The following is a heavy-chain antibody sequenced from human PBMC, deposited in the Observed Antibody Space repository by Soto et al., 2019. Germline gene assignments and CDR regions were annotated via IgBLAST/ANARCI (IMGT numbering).Heavy chain of an antibody. V-gene: IGHV4-34*01. D-gene: IGHD4-17*01. CDR3: TRGRDGGAAN. CDR2: INPSGST. CDR1: GGSFSGYY. J-gene: IGHJ4*02. Sequence: QVQLQQWGAGLLKPSETLSLTCAVYGGSFSGYYWSWIRQPPGKGLEWIGEINPSGSTNYTPSLKSQVTMSGETPKNQSTLKLTSVTAADTAKYYCTRGRDGGAANWGQGTGVNVSS.